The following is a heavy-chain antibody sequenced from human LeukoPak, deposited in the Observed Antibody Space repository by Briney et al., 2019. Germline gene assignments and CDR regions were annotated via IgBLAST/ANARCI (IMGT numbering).Heavy chain of an antibody. D-gene: IGHD3-10*01. CDR3: AGSPVLLWFGELTKVDY. V-gene: IGHV3-48*03. J-gene: IGHJ4*02. CDR2: ISSGGSTI. Sequence: GGSLRLSCAASGFTFSSYEMNWVRQAPGKGLEWVSYISSGGSTIYYADSVKGRFTISRDNAKNSLYLQMNSLRAEDTAVYYCAGSPVLLWFGELTKVDYWGQGTLVTVSS. CDR1: GFTFSSYE.